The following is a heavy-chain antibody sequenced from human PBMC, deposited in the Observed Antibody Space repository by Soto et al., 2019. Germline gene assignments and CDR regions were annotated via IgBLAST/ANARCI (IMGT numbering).Heavy chain of an antibody. V-gene: IGHV3-48*03. CDR2: ISSSGSTI. J-gene: IGHJ4*02. CDR3: ARSTFYDSSGDYFDY. CDR1: GFTFSSYE. Sequence: VQLVESGGGLVQPGGSLRLSCAASGFTFSSYEMNWVRQAPGKGLEWVSYISSSGSTIYYADSVKGRFTISRDNAKNSLYLQMNSLRAEDTAVYYCARSTFYDSSGDYFDYWGQGTLVTVSS. D-gene: IGHD3-22*01.